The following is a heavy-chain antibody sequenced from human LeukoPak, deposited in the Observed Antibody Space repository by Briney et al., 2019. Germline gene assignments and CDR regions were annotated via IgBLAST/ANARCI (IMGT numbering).Heavy chain of an antibody. CDR2: IYTSGST. CDR3: ARRTLGYCSSTSCRPKDYYYYMDV. J-gene: IGHJ6*03. V-gene: IGHV4-4*09. Sequence: SETLSLTCTVSGGSISSYYWSWIRQPPGKGLEWIGYIYTSGSTNYNPSLKSRVTISVDTSKNQFSLKLSSVTAADTAVYYCARRTLGYCSSTSCRPKDYYYYMDVWGKGTMVTVSS. CDR1: GGSISSYY. D-gene: IGHD2-2*01.